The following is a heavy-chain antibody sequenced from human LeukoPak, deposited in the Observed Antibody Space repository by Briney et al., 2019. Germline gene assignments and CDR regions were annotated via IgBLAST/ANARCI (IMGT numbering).Heavy chain of an antibody. CDR3: ARDSDVGFGDGTFDY. D-gene: IGHD3-10*01. CDR2: IWYDGSNK. V-gene: IGHV3-33*01. J-gene: IGHJ4*02. CDR1: GFTFSSYG. Sequence: SGESLRLSCAASGFTFSSYGMHWVRQAPGKGLEWVAVIWYDGSNKYYADSVKGRFTISRDNSKNTLYLQMNSLRAEDTAVYYCARDSDVGFGDGTFDYWGQGTLVTVSS.